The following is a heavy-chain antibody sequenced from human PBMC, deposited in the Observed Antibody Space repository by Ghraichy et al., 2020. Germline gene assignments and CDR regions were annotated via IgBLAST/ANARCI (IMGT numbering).Heavy chain of an antibody. CDR1: GGSVSSDSYY. Sequence: SETLSLTCTVSGGSVSSDSYYWSWIRQPPGKGLEWIGYVYYSGSTNYNSSLKSRVTISVDTSKNQFSLKLGSVTAADTAVYYCARDSGSSPFDYWGQGTLVTVSS. J-gene: IGHJ4*02. CDR2: VYYSGST. D-gene: IGHD6-19*01. V-gene: IGHV4-61*01. CDR3: ARDSGSSPFDY.